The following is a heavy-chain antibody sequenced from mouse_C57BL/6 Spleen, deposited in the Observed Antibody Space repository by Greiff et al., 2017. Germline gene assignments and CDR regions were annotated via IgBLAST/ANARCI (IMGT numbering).Heavy chain of an antibody. V-gene: IGHV1-54*01. CDR2: INPGSGGT. J-gene: IGHJ4*01. CDR1: GYAFTNYL. Sequence: VQLQQSGAELVRPGTSVKVSCKASGYAFTNYLIEWVKQRPGQGLEWIGVINPGSGGTNYNEKFKGKATLTSDKSSSTAYMQLSSLTSEDSAVYFCARPAQADYYAMDYWGQGTSVTVSS. CDR3: ARPAQADYYAMDY. D-gene: IGHD3-2*02.